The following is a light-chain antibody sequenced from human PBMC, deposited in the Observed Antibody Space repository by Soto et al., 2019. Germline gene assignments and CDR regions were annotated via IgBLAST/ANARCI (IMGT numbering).Light chain of an antibody. CDR1: SSDVGGYNY. J-gene: IGLJ2*01. V-gene: IGLV2-14*01. Sequence: QSVLTQPASVSGSPGQSITISCTGTSSDVGGYNYVSWYQQQPGKAPKLMIYEVSNRPSGVSNRFSGSKSGNTASLTISGLQAGDEDDYYCSSYTSSSTLGVVFGGGTKLTVL. CDR2: EVS. CDR3: SSYTSSSTLGVV.